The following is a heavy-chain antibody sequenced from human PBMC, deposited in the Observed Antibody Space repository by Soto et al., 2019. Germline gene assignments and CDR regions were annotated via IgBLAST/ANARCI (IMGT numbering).Heavy chain of an antibody. V-gene: IGHV3-33*01. D-gene: IGHD6-19*01. CDR2: IWYDGSNK. CDR3: ARGPPYSSGWYDDY. J-gene: IGHJ4*02. Sequence: QVQLVESGGGVVQPGRSLTLSCATSGFTFSTHAMHWVRQAPGKGPEWVAVIWYDGSNKYYADSVKGRFTVSRDNSRNALYLQMNSLRVEDTAVYYCARGPPYSSGWYDDYWGQGTLVTASS. CDR1: GFTFSTHA.